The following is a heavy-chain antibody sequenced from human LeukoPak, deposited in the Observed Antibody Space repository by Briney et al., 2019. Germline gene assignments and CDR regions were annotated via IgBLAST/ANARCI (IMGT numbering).Heavy chain of an antibody. V-gene: IGHV3-23*01. CDR1: GFTFNNYA. CDR2: LSGGAGRT. J-gene: IGHJ4*02. Sequence: GGSLRLSCAASGFTFNNYAMNWVRQAPGKGLEWVSALSGGAGRTYYADSVKGRFTISRDNAKNSLYLQMNSLRAEDTAVYYCARDPPDYWGQGTLVTVSS. CDR3: ARDPPDY.